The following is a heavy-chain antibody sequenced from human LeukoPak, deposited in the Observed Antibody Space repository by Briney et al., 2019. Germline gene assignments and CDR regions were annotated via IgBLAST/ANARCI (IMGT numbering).Heavy chain of an antibody. CDR2: IYHSGNS. CDR3: ARASSWYALAY. CDR1: GASINSSFS. D-gene: IGHD6-13*01. J-gene: IGHJ4*02. Sequence: SGTLSLTCAVSGASINSSFSWCWVRPPPGKGLEWIGEIYHSGNSNYNPSVKSRVTISIDKSKNQFSLKLSSVTAADTAVYYCARASSWYALAYWGQGTLVTVSS. V-gene: IGHV4-4*02.